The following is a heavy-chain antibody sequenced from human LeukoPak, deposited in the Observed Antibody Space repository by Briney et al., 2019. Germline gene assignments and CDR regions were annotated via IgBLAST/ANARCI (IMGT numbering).Heavy chain of an antibody. D-gene: IGHD6-19*01. CDR1: GYTFTGYY. V-gene: IGHV1-2*02. Sequence: ASVKVSCKASGYTFTGYYMHWVRQAPGQGLEWMGWINPNSGGTNYAQKFQGRVTMTRDTSISTAYMELSSLRSDDTAVYYCARDLGSGWQRNFDYWGQGTLVTVSS. CDR2: INPNSGGT. CDR3: ARDLGSGWQRNFDY. J-gene: IGHJ4*02.